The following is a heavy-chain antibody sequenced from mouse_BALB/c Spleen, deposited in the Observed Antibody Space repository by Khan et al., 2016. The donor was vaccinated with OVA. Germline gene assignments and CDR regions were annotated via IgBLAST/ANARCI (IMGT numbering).Heavy chain of an antibody. Sequence: VQLQESGPGLVAPSQSLSITCTVSGFSLTGYGVNWVRQPPGKGLEWLGMIWGDGSTDYNSALKSRLSISKDNSKSQVFLKMNSLQNDNTAMYYCASAYYGNYREAMDYWGQGTSVTVSS. D-gene: IGHD2-10*01. J-gene: IGHJ4*01. CDR3: ASAYYGNYREAMDY. CDR1: GFSLTGYG. V-gene: IGHV2-6-7*01. CDR2: IWGDGST.